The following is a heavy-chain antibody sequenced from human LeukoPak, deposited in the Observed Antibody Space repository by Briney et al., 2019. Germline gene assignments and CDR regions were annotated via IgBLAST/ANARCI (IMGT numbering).Heavy chain of an antibody. CDR3: ARALIGYYFDY. Sequence: GSLRLSGAASESSFRSYRMNWVGQPPGKGLEGFSSFSNSEDNIHSADSGRGRFTISKAIPKNLLNLQMTSRRAEARAVYYCARALIGYYFDYWGQGALVTVSS. CDR1: ESSFRSYR. D-gene: IGHD2-8*01. J-gene: IGHJ4*02. V-gene: IGHV3-21*06. CDR2: FSNSEDNI.